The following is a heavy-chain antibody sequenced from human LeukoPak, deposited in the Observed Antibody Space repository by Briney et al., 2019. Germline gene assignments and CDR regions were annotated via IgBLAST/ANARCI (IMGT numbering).Heavy chain of an antibody. CDR1: GGSFSGYY. V-gene: IGHV4-34*01. CDR2: INHSGST. Sequence: SETLSLTCAVYGGSFSGYYWSWIRQPPGKGLEWIGEINHSGSTNYNPSLKSRITISVDTSKIQFSLKLSSVTAADTAVYYCARRGYPLDYWGQGALVTVSS. J-gene: IGHJ4*02. CDR3: ARRGYPLDY. D-gene: IGHD5-18*01.